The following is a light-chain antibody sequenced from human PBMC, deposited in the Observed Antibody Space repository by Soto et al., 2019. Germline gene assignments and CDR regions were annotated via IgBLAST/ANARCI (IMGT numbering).Light chain of an antibody. CDR1: QSLLDSDDGNTY. CDR2: DAS. CDR3: QQYNSYSLYT. J-gene: IGKJ2*01. V-gene: IGKV2-40*01. Sequence: DIVMTQTPLSLPVTPGEPASISCRSSQSLLDSDDGNTYLDWYLQKPGQSPQLLIYDASSLESGVPSRFSGSGSGTEFTLTISSLQPDDFATYYCQQYNSYSLYTFGQGTKLEIK.